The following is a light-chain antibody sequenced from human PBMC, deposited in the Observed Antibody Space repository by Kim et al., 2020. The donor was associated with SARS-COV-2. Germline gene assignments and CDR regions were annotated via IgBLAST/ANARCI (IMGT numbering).Light chain of an antibody. Sequence: GEGAAAARRARQGRSRRCVAWYEQNRGQATRGLIYGESSRATGITDRCSGSGCGRGVTVTISSLDRGGLAVYYCEEYGYEPTWTFGEGTKVEIK. V-gene: IGKV3-20*01. J-gene: IGKJ1*01. CDR1: QGRSRRC. CDR3: EEYGYEPTWT. CDR2: GES.